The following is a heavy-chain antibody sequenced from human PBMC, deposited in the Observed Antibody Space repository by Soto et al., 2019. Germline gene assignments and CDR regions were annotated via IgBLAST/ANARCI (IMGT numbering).Heavy chain of an antibody. J-gene: IGHJ4*02. CDR3: ARGVVTVVTSYFDY. V-gene: IGHV4-34*01. CDR1: GGSFSGYY. Sequence: SETLSLTCAVYGGSFSGYYWSWILQPPWKGLEWIGEINHSGSTNYNPSLKSRVTISVDTSKNQFSLKLSSVTAADTAVYYCARGVVTVVTSYFDYWGQGTLVTVSS. D-gene: IGHD3-22*01. CDR2: INHSGST.